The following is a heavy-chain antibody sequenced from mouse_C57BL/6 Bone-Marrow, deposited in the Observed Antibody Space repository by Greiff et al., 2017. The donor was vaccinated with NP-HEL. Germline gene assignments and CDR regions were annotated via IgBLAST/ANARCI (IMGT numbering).Heavy chain of an antibody. CDR2: INPYNGGT. V-gene: IGHV1-19*01. J-gene: IGHJ1*03. CDR1: GYTFTDYY. CDR3: ASPITTEGYFDV. D-gene: IGHD1-1*01. Sequence: VQLKQSGPVLVKPGASVKMSCEASGYTFTDYYMNWVKQSHGKSLEWIGVINPYNGGTSYNQKFKGKATLTVDKSSSTAYMELNSLTSEDSAVYYCASPITTEGYFDVWGTGTTVTVSS.